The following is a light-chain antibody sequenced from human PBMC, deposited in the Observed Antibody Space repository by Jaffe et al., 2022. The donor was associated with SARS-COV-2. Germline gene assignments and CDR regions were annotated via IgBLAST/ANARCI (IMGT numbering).Light chain of an antibody. CDR2: GAS. CDR3: QQYGTSPPFT. J-gene: IGKJ3*01. CDR1: QSVSSSY. Sequence: EIVLTQSPGTLSLSPGERATLSCRASQSVSSSYLAWYQQKPGQAPRLLIYGASSRATGIPDRFSGSGSGTHFTLTISRLEPEDFAVYYCQQYGTSPPFTFGPGTQVDIK. V-gene: IGKV3-20*01.